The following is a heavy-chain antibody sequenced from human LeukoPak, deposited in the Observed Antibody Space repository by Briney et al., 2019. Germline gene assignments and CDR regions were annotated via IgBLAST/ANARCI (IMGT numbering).Heavy chain of an antibody. Sequence: PGDSLRLSCAASGFTFNSYAFNWVRQAPGKGLEWVSYISSSSNVIYYTDSVKGRFTISRDNARNLLSLQMNSLRAEDTAVYYCARGDPIYDFWSGGDYWGQGSLVTVSS. J-gene: IGHJ4*02. D-gene: IGHD3-3*01. CDR2: ISSSSNVI. V-gene: IGHV3-48*01. CDR3: ARGDPIYDFWSGGDY. CDR1: GFTFNSYA.